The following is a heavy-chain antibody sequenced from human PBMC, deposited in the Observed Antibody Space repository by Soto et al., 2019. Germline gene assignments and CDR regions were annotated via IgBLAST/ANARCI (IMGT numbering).Heavy chain of an antibody. CDR3: ARVTLGRRTLGAFDI. CDR1: GFTFSSYA. J-gene: IGHJ3*02. D-gene: IGHD6-6*01. CDR2: ISGSGGST. Sequence: GGSLRLSCAASGFTFSSYAMSWVRQAPGKGLEWFSAISGSGGSTYYADSVKGRFTISRHNSKNTLYLQMNSLRAEDTAVYYCARVTLGRRTLGAFDIWGQGTMVTVSS. V-gene: IGHV3-23*01.